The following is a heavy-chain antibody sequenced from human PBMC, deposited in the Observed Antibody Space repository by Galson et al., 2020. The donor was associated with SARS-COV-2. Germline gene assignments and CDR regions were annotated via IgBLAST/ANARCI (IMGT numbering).Heavy chain of an antibody. CDR2: IYHSGST. Sequence: SETLSLTCTVSGYSISSGYFWGWIRQPPGKGLEWMGSIYHSGSTYYNPSLKSRVTISVDTSKNLFSLKLSSVTAADTAVYYCATYSVVVVAPTPLRADYWGQGTLVTVSS. CDR3: ATYSVVVVAPTPLRADY. CDR1: GYSISSGYF. D-gene: IGHD2-15*01. V-gene: IGHV4-38-2*02. J-gene: IGHJ4*02.